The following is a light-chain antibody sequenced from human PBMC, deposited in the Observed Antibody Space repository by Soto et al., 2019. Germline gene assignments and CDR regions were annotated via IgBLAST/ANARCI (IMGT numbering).Light chain of an antibody. CDR2: SNN. CDR1: SSNIGSNT. Sequence: QSVLTQSPSASGTPGQRVTFSCSGSSSNIGSNTVNWYQQLPGTAPKLLIYSNNQRPSGVPDRFSGSKSGTSASLAISGLQSEDEADYYCATWDDSLNGWVFGGGTKLTVL. J-gene: IGLJ3*02. CDR3: ATWDDSLNGWV. V-gene: IGLV1-44*01.